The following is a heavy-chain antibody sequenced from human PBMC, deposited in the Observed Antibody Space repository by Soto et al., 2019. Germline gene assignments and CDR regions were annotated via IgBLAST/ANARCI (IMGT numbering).Heavy chain of an antibody. J-gene: IGHJ4*02. Sequence: QVELVQSGAEVKKPGSSVKGSCKASGDTFDIYGFNWVRQAPGEGLEWMGVIIPIFETADYAQTFQGRVSIPADKSTSTDYMDQGRLTSEDTAVYYCARGGIHFADSSGQPFDTWGQGTLISVT. V-gene: IGHV1-69*06. CDR1: GDTFDIYG. CDR2: IIPIFETA. CDR3: ARGGIHFADSSGQPFDT. D-gene: IGHD3-22*01.